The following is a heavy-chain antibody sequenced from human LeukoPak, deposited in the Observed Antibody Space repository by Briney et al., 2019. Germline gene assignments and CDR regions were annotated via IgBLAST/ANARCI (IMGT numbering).Heavy chain of an antibody. CDR3: ARAYYDFWSGCHNWFDP. D-gene: IGHD3-3*01. CDR1: GYSISSGYY. V-gene: IGHV4-38-2*02. Sequence: SETLSLTCTVSGYSISSGYYWGWIRQPPGKGLEWIGSIYHSGSTYYNPSLKSRVAISVDTSKNQFSLKLSFVTAADTAVYYCARAYYDFWSGCHNWFDPWGQGTLVTVSS. J-gene: IGHJ5*02. CDR2: IYHSGST.